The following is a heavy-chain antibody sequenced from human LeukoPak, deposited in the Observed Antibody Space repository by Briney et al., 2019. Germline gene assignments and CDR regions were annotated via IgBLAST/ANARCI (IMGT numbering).Heavy chain of an antibody. J-gene: IGHJ5*02. CDR1: GDSLNGYY. D-gene: IGHD4-17*01. V-gene: IGHV4-4*07. Sequence: SETLSLTCTVSGDSLNGYYWGWIRQPAGKGLEWIGRIFTSGTTKYSPSLRSRVTMSIDTSKNQFSLKLSSVTAADTAVYYGARVDGDYGKGFDPWGQGTIVTVSS. CDR3: ARVDGDYGKGFDP. CDR2: IFTSGTT.